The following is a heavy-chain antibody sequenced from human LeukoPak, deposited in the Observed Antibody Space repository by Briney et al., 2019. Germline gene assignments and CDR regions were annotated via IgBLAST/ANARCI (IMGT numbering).Heavy chain of an antibody. V-gene: IGHV1-2*06. CDR2: INPNSGGT. CDR3: ARERGDYYGSEYYFDY. Sequence: GASVKVSCKASGYTFTSYDINWLRQAPGQGLEWMGRINPNSGGTNYAQKFQGRVTMTRDTSISTAYMELSRLRSDDTAVYYCARERGDYYGSEYYFDYWGQGTLVTVSS. CDR1: GYTFTSYD. J-gene: IGHJ4*02. D-gene: IGHD3-10*01.